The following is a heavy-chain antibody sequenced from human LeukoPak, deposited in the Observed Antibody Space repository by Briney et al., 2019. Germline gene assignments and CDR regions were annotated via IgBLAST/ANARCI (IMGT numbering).Heavy chain of an antibody. D-gene: IGHD6-13*01. CDR2: ISWNSGDI. J-gene: IGHJ6*03. Sequence: GGSLRLSCAASGFTFDDYAMHWVRQAPGKGLEWVSGISWNSGDIGYADSVKGRFTISRDNAKKSLYLQMNSLRAEDTAVYYCAKDATAALGTVYMDVWGKGTTVTISS. V-gene: IGHV3-9*01. CDR1: GFTFDDYA. CDR3: AKDATAALGTVYMDV.